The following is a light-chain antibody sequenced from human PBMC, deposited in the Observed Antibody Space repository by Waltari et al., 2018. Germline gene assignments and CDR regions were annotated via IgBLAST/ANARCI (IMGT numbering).Light chain of an antibody. CDR1: QDISNS. CDR2: ASS. Sequence: DIQMTQSPSSLSASVGDRLTISCRASQDISNSLALYQQLPGKVPKLLISASSALQSVVPSRFSGSGSGSDFTLTINNLQTEDFATYYCQNYDRVPWTFGPGTKVDVK. CDR3: QNYDRVPWT. V-gene: IGKV1-27*01. J-gene: IGKJ1*01.